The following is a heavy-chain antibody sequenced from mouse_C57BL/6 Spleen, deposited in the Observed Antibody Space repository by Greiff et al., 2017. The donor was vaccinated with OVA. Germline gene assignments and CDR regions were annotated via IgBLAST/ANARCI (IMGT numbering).Heavy chain of an antibody. CDR3: TRGDYYGSSWDFDY. Sequence: QVQLQQSGAELVRPGASVTLSCKASGYTFTDYEMHWVKQTPVHGLEWIGAIYPETGGTAYHPKFKGQAILTADKSSSTAYMELRSLTSEDAAVYYCTRGDYYGSSWDFDYWGQGTTLTVSS. D-gene: IGHD1-1*01. CDR2: IYPETGGT. J-gene: IGHJ2*01. V-gene: IGHV1-15*01. CDR1: GYTFTDYE.